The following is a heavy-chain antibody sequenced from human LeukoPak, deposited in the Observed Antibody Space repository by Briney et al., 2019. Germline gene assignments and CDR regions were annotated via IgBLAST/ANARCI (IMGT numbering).Heavy chain of an antibody. CDR3: AQDIGWLQLAY. CDR2: ISPSGGGT. Sequence: GGTLRLSCAASGFTFSSYGMNWVRQAPGKGLEWISGISPSGGGTYYADFVKGRFTISRDDSKNTLYLQMNSLRGDDTAVYYCAQDIGWLQLAYWGQGTLVTVSS. CDR1: GFTFSSYG. D-gene: IGHD5-24*01. J-gene: IGHJ4*02. V-gene: IGHV3-23*01.